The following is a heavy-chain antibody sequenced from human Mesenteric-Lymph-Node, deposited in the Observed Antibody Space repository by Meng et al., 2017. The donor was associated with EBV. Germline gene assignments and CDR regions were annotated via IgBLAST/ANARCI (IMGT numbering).Heavy chain of an antibody. Sequence: VTLREAVPGLVKPPQTPSLTCRVSGCAVSSGSYYWSWIRQPPGKGLEWIGYIYRPGSTDYNPSLNSRVSISIDTSKNQFSLRLTSVTAADTAVYYCARDSGITVTNSFDYWGQGALVTVSS. CDR2: IYRPGST. CDR3: ARDSGITVTNSFDY. CDR1: GCAVSSGSYY. J-gene: IGHJ4*02. V-gene: IGHV4-61*01. D-gene: IGHD1-20*01.